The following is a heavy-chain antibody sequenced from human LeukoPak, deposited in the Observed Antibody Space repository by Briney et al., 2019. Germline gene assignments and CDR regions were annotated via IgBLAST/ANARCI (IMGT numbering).Heavy chain of an antibody. CDR2: IYYSGST. J-gene: IGHJ6*03. V-gene: IGHV4-59*01. Sequence: SETLSLTCTVSGGSISSYYWSWIRQLPGKGLEWIGYIYYSGSTNYNPSLKSRVTISVDTSKNQFSLKLSSVTAADTAVHYCARSTGEYMDVWGKGTTVTVSS. D-gene: IGHD3-16*01. CDR3: ARSTGEYMDV. CDR1: GGSISSYY.